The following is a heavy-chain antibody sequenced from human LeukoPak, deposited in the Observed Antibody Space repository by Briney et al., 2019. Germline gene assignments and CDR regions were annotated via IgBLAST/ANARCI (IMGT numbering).Heavy chain of an antibody. D-gene: IGHD1-26*01. CDR2: ISESGDKT. J-gene: IGHJ4*02. CDR3: AKQWVDC. CDR1: GFPFSNYA. V-gene: IGHV3-23*01. Sequence: GGSLRLSCAASGFPFSNYAMSWVRQAPGKGLEWVSSISESGDKTDYADSVRGRFTISRDNSQNTLYLQMNSLRVEDTALYYCAKQWVDCWGQGTLVTVSS.